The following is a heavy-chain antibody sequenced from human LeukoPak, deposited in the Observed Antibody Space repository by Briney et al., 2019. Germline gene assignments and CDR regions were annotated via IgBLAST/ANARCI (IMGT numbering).Heavy chain of an antibody. J-gene: IGHJ5*02. CDR1: GASISSDY. D-gene: IGHD2-21*02. Sequence: SETLSLTCTVSGASISSDYWTWIRQVAGKGLEWIGRIYASGSTNYNPYLRSRITMSVDTSKNQFSLKLSSVTAADTAVYYCARHRAYCGGDCYSRFDPWGQGTLVTVSS. CDR3: ARHRAYCGGDCYSRFDP. V-gene: IGHV4-4*07. CDR2: IYASGST.